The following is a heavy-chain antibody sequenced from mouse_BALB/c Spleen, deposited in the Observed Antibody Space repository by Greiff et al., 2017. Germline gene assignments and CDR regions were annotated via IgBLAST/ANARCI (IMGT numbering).Heavy chain of an antibody. D-gene: IGHD2-3*01. V-gene: IGHV5-17*02. CDR1: GFNFSSFR. CDR2: ISSGSSTI. CDR3: ARHGNGYYDY. J-gene: IGHJ2*01. Sequence: EVMLVESGGGLVQPGGSRKLSCAASGFNFSSFRMHWVRQAPEKGLEWVAYISSGSSTIYYAATVKGRFTISRDNPKNTLSLHMSSLKSEDTAIYYCARHGNGYYDYWGQGTTLTVSS.